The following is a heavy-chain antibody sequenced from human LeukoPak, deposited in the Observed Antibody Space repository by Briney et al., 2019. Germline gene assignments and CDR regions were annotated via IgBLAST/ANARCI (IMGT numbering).Heavy chain of an antibody. J-gene: IGHJ4*02. D-gene: IGHD6-19*01. V-gene: IGHV3-23*01. CDR2: ISGSGGVT. Sequence: GGSLRLSCAVSGFTLSSNWMHWVRHVPGKGLVWVSDISGSGGVTHYADSVKGRFSISRDNSKNTLYLQMSSLRAEDTAVYYCAKGPLTEVAGTTWDYWGQGTLVTVSS. CDR3: AKGPLTEVAGTTWDY. CDR1: GFTLSSNW.